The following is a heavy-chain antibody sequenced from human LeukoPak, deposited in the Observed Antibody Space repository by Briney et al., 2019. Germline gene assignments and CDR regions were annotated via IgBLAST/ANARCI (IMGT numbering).Heavy chain of an antibody. CDR2: IWYDGSNK. Sequence: GGSLRLSCAVSGFTFSSYGMHWVRQAPGKGLEWVAVIWYDGSNKYYADSVKGRFTISRDNSKNTLYLQMNSLRAEDTAVYYCARDSSSGWHIDYWGQGTLVTVSS. CDR1: GFTFSSYG. J-gene: IGHJ4*02. V-gene: IGHV3-33*08. CDR3: ARDSSSGWHIDY. D-gene: IGHD6-19*01.